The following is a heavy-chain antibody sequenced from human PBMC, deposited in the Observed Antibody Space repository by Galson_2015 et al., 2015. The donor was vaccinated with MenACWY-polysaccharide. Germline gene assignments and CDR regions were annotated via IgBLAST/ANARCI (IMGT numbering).Heavy chain of an antibody. V-gene: IGHV3-30-3*01. D-gene: IGHD3-10*01. CDR2: VSNDGSNK. CDR3: ARGGATYYYGAGTYYKLDS. CDR1: GFTFTTYP. Sequence: SLRLSCAASGFTFTTYPMHWVRQAPGKGLEWVAVVSNDGSNKYYADSVKVRFTISRDNSKNTLYLQMNSLRAEDTAVCYCARGGATYYYGAGTYYKLDSWGQGTLVTVAS. J-gene: IGHJ5*01.